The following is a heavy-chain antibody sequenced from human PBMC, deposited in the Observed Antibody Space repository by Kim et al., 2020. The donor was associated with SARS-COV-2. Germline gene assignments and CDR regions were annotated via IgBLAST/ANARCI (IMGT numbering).Heavy chain of an antibody. CDR3: AGGFDY. Sequence: IYYSRTTNSHPSLKGRVTISVDPSKNQFSLKLSSVTAADTAVYYCAGGFDYWGQGTLVTVSS. J-gene: IGHJ4*02. CDR2: IYYSRTT. V-gene: IGHV4-59*08.